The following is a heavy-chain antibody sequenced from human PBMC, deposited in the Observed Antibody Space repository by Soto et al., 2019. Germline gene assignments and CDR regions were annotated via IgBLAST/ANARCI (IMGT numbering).Heavy chain of an antibody. D-gene: IGHD1-26*01. CDR1: GFTFSNYA. V-gene: IGHV3-23*01. CDR3: ATYSGNYERYGVYYGMDV. J-gene: IGHJ6*02. CDR2: ISGSGGST. Sequence: EVQLLESGGHLVQPGGSLRLSCAASGFTFSNYAISWVRQAPGKGLEWVSSISGSGGSTYYEDSVKGRFTISRDNSKNTLYLQMNSRRAEDTAVYYCATYSGNYERYGVYYGMDVWGQGTTVTVSS.